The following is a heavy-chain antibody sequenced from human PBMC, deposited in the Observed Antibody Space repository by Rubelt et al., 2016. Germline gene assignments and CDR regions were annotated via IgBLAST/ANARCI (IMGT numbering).Heavy chain of an antibody. D-gene: IGHD6-13*01. CDR3: AKDMGAAGTDFDY. J-gene: IGHJ4*02. V-gene: IGHV3-33*06. CDR1: RFTFSSYG. CDR2: IWYDGSNK. Sequence: GGVVQPGRSLRLSCAASRFTFSSYGMHWVRQAPGKGLEWVAVIWYDGSNKYYADSVKGRFTISRDNSKNTLYLQMNSLRAEDTAVYYCAKDMGAAGTDFDYWGQGTLVTVSS.